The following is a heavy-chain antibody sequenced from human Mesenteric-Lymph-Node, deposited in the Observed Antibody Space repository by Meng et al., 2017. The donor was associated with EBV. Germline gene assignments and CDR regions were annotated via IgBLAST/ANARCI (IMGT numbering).Heavy chain of an antibody. D-gene: IGHD5-18*01. Sequence: QVQLVQSGAEVKKPXXSXKVXCXXSGYTFTSYYMHWVRQAPGQGLEWMGIINPSGGSTSYAQKFQGRVTMTRDTSTSTAYMELRSLRSDDTAVYYCARVDSVDTAMALIDYWGQGTLVTVSS. CDR1: GYTFTSYY. CDR2: INPSGGST. V-gene: IGHV1-46*01. J-gene: IGHJ4*02. CDR3: ARVDSVDTAMALIDY.